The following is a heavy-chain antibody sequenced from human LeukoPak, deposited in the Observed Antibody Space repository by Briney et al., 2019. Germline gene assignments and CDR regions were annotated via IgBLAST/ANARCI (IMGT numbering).Heavy chain of an antibody. Sequence: PGGSLRLSCAASGFTFSSSAMSWVRQVPGKGLEWVSGISASGGSTSYADSVRGRFTISRDNSKNTLYVQMNSLRDEDTAVYYCAKGYYYDTSGFDPYFGNWGQGALVTVSS. CDR2: ISASGGST. CDR1: GFTFSSSA. CDR3: AKGYYYDTSGFDPYFGN. D-gene: IGHD3-22*01. V-gene: IGHV3-23*01. J-gene: IGHJ4*02.